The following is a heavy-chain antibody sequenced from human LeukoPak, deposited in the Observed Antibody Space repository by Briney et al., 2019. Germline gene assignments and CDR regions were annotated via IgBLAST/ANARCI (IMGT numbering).Heavy chain of an antibody. CDR3: ARDRSRGYDGDAFDI. Sequence: SETLSLACAVFGGSIGSYYWSWIRQPPGKGLEWIGYIYNSGSTNYNPSLKSRVTISVDTSKNQFSLKLSSVTAADTAVYYCARDRSRGYDGDAFDIWGQGTMVTVSS. D-gene: IGHD5-12*01. J-gene: IGHJ3*02. CDR2: IYNSGST. CDR1: GGSIGSYY. V-gene: IGHV4-59*01.